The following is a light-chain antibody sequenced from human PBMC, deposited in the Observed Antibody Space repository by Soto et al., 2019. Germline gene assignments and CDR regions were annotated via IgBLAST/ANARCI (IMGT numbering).Light chain of an antibody. Sequence: ETVMTQSPATLSVSPGERATLSCRASQSISSDLAWYQHKPGQAPRLLIYGASTTATGIPVRFSSSGSGTEFTLTISSLQSEDFAVYYCQQYNNWPRTFGQGTKLEIK. CDR3: QQYNNWPRT. CDR1: QSISSD. J-gene: IGKJ2*01. CDR2: GAS. V-gene: IGKV3-15*01.